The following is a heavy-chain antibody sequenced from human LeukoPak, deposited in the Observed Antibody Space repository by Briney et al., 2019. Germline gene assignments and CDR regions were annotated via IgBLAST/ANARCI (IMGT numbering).Heavy chain of an antibody. V-gene: IGHV3-23*01. Sequence: GGSLRLSCAASGFTSRSYDMSWVRQAPGKGLEWVSDITGTGGNTYYADSVKGRFTISRDNSKNTLYLQMNSLRDEDTAVYYCAKVKDTSGSRFDYWGQGTLVTVSS. CDR1: GFTSRSYD. CDR3: AKVKDTSGSRFDY. CDR2: ITGTGGNT. D-gene: IGHD3-22*01. J-gene: IGHJ4*02.